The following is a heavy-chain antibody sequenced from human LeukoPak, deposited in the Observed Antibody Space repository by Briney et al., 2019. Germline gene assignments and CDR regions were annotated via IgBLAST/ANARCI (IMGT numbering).Heavy chain of an antibody. V-gene: IGHV1-18*01. D-gene: IGHD3-22*01. Sequence: ASVKVSCKASGYTFTSYGISWVRQAPGQGLEWMGWIGAYNGNTNYAQKLQGRVTMTTDTSTSTAYMELRSLRSDDTAVYYCARDHDSSGYYPFGYWGQGTLVTVSS. CDR1: GYTFTSYG. CDR3: ARDHDSSGYYPFGY. CDR2: IGAYNGNT. J-gene: IGHJ4*02.